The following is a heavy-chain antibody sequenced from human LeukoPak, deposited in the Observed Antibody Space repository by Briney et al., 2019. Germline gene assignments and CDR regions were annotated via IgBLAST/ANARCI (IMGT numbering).Heavy chain of an antibody. D-gene: IGHD3-10*01. CDR2: INPNSGGT. CDR3: ARDGGSYYGSGNYGRY. J-gene: IGHJ4*02. CDR1: GYAFTAHY. Sequence: ASVKVSCKASGYAFTAHYMHWVRQAPGQGAEWMGWINPNSGGTNYAQKLQDRVTMTTDTSTNTAYMELRSLRSDDTAMYYCARDGGSYYGSGNYGRYWGQGTLVTVSS. V-gene: IGHV1-2*02.